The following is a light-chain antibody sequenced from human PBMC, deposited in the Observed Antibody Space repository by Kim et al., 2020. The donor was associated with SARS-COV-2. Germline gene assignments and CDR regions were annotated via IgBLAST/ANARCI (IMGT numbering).Light chain of an antibody. CDR1: SLRSYY. Sequence: VVLGKTVRITCQGDSLRSYYATWYQQKPGQAPIVVIYGKNNRPSGIPDRFSGSSSGDTASLTITGTQAGDEADYYCNSRGSNDNVLFGGGTKLTVL. CDR2: GKN. V-gene: IGLV3-19*01. J-gene: IGLJ2*01. CDR3: NSRGSNDNVL.